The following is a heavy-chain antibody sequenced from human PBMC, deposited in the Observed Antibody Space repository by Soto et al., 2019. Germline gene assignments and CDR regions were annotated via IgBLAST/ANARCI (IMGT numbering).Heavy chain of an antibody. CDR1: GFTFSSYG. CDR2: ISYDGSNK. J-gene: IGHJ4*02. Sequence: PGGSLRLSCAASGFTFSSYGMHWVRQAPGKGLEWVAVISYDGSNKYYADSVKGRFTISRDNSKNTLYLQMNSLRAEDTAVYYCAKDLPFGYYDSSGYYPALGYWGQGTLVTVSS. CDR3: AKDLPFGYYDSSGYYPALGY. V-gene: IGHV3-30*18. D-gene: IGHD3-22*01.